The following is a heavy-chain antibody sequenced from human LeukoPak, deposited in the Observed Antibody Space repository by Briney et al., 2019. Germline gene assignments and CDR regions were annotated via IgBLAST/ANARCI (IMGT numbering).Heavy chain of an antibody. J-gene: IGHJ5*02. CDR2: ISGSGGST. CDR1: GFTFSSYA. D-gene: IGHD2-2*01. Sequence: PGGSLRLSCAASGFTFSSYAMSWVRQAPGKGLEWVSAISGSGGSTYYADSVKGRFTISRDNSKNTLYLQMNSLRAEDTAVYYCAKAPTIVVVPAAMGFDPWGQGTLVTVSS. V-gene: IGHV3-23*01. CDR3: AKAPTIVVVPAAMGFDP.